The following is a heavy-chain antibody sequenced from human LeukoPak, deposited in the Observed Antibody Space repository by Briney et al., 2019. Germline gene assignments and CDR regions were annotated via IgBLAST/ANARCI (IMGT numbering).Heavy chain of an antibody. Sequence: ASVKVSCKASGYTFTSHYMHWVRQAPGQGLEWMGIINPSGGSTSYAQKFQGRVSMTRDTSTSTVYMELGSLRSEDTAVYYCARDSPISGSYYGGLGYWGQGTLVTVSS. CDR1: GYTFTSHY. CDR2: INPSGGST. CDR3: ARDSPISGSYYGGLGY. V-gene: IGHV1-46*01. J-gene: IGHJ4*02. D-gene: IGHD1-26*01.